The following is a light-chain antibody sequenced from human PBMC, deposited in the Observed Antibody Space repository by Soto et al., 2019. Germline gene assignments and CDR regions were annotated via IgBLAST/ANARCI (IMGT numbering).Light chain of an antibody. CDR2: AAS. J-gene: IGKJ4*01. CDR3: QQSYRPLT. V-gene: IGKV1-39*01. Sequence: IQMTQSPSSLSASVGDRVIITCRASQSISSYLNWYQQKPGKAPKLLIYAASSLQSGVPSRFSGSGSGTDFILTISSLQPEDFATYYCQQSYRPLTFGGGTKVDIK. CDR1: QSISSY.